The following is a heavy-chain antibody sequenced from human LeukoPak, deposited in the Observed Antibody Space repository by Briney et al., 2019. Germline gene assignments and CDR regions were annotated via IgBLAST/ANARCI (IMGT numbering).Heavy chain of an antibody. Sequence: PSETLSLTCTVSGGSISSYYWSWIRQPPGKGLEWIGYIYYSGSTNYNPSLKSRVTISVDTSKNQFSLKLSSVTAADTAVYYCARDYYDSSATVWGQGTMVTVSS. J-gene: IGHJ3*01. CDR3: ARDYYDSSATV. CDR2: IYYSGST. V-gene: IGHV4-59*01. D-gene: IGHD3-22*01. CDR1: GGSISSYY.